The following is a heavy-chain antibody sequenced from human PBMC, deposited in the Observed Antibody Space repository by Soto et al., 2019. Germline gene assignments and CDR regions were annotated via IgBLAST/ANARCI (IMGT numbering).Heavy chain of an antibody. CDR2: ISYSGST. J-gene: IGHJ4*02. CDR3: ARADPDAPVGY. D-gene: IGHD2-8*01. CDR1: GGSGRSQY. V-gene: IGHV4-59*02. Sequence: SESLSLTCTVSGGSGRSQYWTGLRQPPGKGLEWIGYISYSGSTYYNPSLKSRVTISADTSRNQFSLRLISVIAADTAVYYCARADPDAPVGYWGQGTLVTVS.